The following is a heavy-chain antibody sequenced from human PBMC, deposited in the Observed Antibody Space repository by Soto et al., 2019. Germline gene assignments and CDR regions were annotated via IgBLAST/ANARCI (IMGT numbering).Heavy chain of an antibody. D-gene: IGHD6-19*01. CDR2: IKESGFA. Sequence: ETLSLTCGVYNGYLSDYFWDWIRQPPGKGLEWIGEIKESGFATYNPSLKRRVTMSVDTANNQFSLNVTSVTAADTAVYYCARGKSSGPLYYFDTWGQGTLVTVSS. CDR1: NGYLSDYF. V-gene: IGHV4-34*01. CDR3: ARGKSSGPLYYFDT. J-gene: IGHJ4*02.